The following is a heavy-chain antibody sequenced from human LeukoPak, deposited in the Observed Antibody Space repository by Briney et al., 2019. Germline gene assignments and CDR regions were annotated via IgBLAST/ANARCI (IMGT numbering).Heavy chain of an antibody. CDR1: GGSISSGDYY. CDR2: IYYSGST. D-gene: IGHD3-22*01. V-gene: IGHV4-30-4*01. Sequence: SQTLSLTCTVSGGSISSGDYYWSWIRQPPGKGLEWIGYIYYSGSTNYNPSLKSRVTISVDTSKNQFSLKLSSVTAADTAVYYCARGPHYYDSSGYYHYYYYGMDVWGQGTTVTVSS. CDR3: ARGPHYYDSSGYYHYYYYGMDV. J-gene: IGHJ6*02.